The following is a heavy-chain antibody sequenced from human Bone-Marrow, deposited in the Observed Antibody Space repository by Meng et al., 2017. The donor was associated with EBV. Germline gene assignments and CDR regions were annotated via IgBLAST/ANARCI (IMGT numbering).Heavy chain of an antibody. Sequence: QVQLRQGGDGLLKPLENWSLTCAVYGGSFSGYYWSWIRQPPGKGLEWIGEINHSGSTNYNPSLKSRLTISVDTSKSQFSLKLSSVTAADTAVYYCARGGRASARAGVGHDFWGQGTLVTVSS. D-gene: IGHD6-6*01. CDR1: GGSFSGYY. CDR3: ARGGRASARAGVGHDF. V-gene: IGHV4-34*01. CDR2: INHSGST. J-gene: IGHJ4*02.